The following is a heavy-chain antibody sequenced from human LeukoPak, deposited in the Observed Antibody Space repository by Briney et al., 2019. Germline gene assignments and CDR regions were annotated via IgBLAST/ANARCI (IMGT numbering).Heavy chain of an antibody. CDR1: GYSFTSYW. CDR2: IYPGDSDT. Sequence: GESLKISCKGSGYSFTSYWIGWVRQMPGKGLEWMGIIYPGDSDTRYSPSFQGQVTISADKSISTAYLQWSSLKASDTAMYYCARTLRSAQWLVPNFDYWGQGTLVTVSS. D-gene: IGHD6-19*01. CDR3: ARTLRSAQWLVPNFDY. V-gene: IGHV5-51*01. J-gene: IGHJ4*02.